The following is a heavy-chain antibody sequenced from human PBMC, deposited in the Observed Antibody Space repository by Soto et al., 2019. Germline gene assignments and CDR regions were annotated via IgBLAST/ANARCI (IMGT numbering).Heavy chain of an antibody. J-gene: IGHJ6*02. Sequence: QVQLVESGGGVVQPGRSLRLSCAASGFTFSSYGMHWVRQAPGKGLDWVALISDDGSNKYYADSMKGRFTIARDNSKNTLYLQMNSLRADDTAVYYCAKVSVPAAIAYYYYGMDVWGQGTTVTVSS. V-gene: IGHV3-30*18. D-gene: IGHD2-2*01. CDR2: ISDDGSNK. CDR3: AKVSVPAAIAYYYYGMDV. CDR1: GFTFSSYG.